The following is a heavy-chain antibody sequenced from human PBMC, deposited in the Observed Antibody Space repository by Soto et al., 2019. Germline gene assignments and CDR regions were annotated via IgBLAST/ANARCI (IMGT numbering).Heavy chain of an antibody. D-gene: IGHD1-26*01. Sequence: SQTLSLTCAISGDSVSCNSAAWNWIRQSPLRGLEWLGRTYYRSKWYNDYAVSVKSRIAINPDTSKNQLSLQLNSVTPEDTAVYYCARDSGRRLDYWGQGTLVTVSS. V-gene: IGHV6-1*01. CDR2: TYYRSKWYN. CDR3: ARDSGRRLDY. J-gene: IGHJ4*02. CDR1: GDSVSCNSAA.